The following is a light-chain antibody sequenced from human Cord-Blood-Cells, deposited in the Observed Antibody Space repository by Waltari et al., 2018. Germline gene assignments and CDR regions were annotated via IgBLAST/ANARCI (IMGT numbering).Light chain of an antibody. J-gene: IGLJ3*02. V-gene: IGLV1-47*01. CDR2: RNN. Sequence: QSVLTQPPSASGTPGQRVTIPCSGSSSNIGSNYVYWYHQLPGTAPKLLSYRNNQRPSGVPDRYAGSKSGTSASLAISGLRSEDEADYYCAAWDDSLSGWVFGGGTKLTVL. CDR1: SSNIGSNY. CDR3: AAWDDSLSGWV.